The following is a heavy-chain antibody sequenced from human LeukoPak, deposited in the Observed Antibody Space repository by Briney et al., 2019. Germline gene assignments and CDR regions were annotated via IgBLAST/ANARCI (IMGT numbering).Heavy chain of an antibody. Sequence: GGSLRLSCAASGFTVSSNYMSWVRQAPGKGLEWVSVIYSGGSTYYSDSVKGRFTISRDNSKNTLYLQMNSLRAEDTAVYYCARDGGYSSSYYFDYWGQGTLVTVSS. D-gene: IGHD6-6*01. CDR3: ARDGGYSSSYYFDY. CDR1: GFTVSSNY. J-gene: IGHJ4*02. CDR2: IYSGGST. V-gene: IGHV3-53*01.